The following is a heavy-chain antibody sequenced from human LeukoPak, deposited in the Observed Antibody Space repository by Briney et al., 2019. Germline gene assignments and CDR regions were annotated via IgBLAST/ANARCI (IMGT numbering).Heavy chain of an antibody. CDR1: GGSITQTNY. D-gene: IGHD3-10*01. CDR3: ARDFSLVRGTHYYVMDV. Sequence: PSGTLSLTCDVSGGSITQTNYWTWVRHPPGKGLEWSGEVNLQGSTNYNPSLMGRVAISVDTSKNQFSLRLSSVTAADTAVYYCARDFSLVRGTHYYVMDVWGQGTTVTVSS. V-gene: IGHV4-4*02. J-gene: IGHJ6*02. CDR2: VNLQGST.